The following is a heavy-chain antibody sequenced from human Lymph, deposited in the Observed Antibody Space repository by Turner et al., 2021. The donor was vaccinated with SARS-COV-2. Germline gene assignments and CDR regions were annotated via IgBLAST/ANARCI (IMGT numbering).Heavy chain of an antibody. CDR3: ATKYCSGGRCSYFDY. J-gene: IGHJ4*02. CDR2: IYHSGST. D-gene: IGHD2-15*01. V-gene: IGHV4-4*02. CDR1: GGSISSSNW. Sequence: QVQLQESGPGLVKPSLPLSLTCAVSGGSISSSNWWSWVRQPPWKGLEWIGEIYHSGSTNYNPSLKSRVTISVDKSKNQFSLKLSSVTAADTAVYYCATKYCSGGRCSYFDYWGQGTLVTVSS.